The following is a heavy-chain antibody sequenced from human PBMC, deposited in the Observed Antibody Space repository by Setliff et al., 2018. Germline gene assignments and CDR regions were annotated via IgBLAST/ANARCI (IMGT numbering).Heavy chain of an antibody. V-gene: IGHV1-46*01. CDR1: GYTFTTYY. CDR3: ARDPFRNYDTAPVWFDP. CDR2: INPSGGNT. D-gene: IGHD3-22*01. Sequence: ASVKVSCKASGYTFTTYYMHWVRQAPGQGLEWMGIINPSGGNTNYAQKLQGRVTMTTDTSTSTAYMELRSLRSDDTAVYYCARDPFRNYDTAPVWFDPWGQGTLVTVSS. J-gene: IGHJ5*02.